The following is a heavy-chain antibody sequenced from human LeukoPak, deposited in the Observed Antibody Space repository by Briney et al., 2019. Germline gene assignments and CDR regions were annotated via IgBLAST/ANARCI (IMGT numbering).Heavy chain of an antibody. V-gene: IGHV5-51*01. CDR2: IYPADSDI. J-gene: IGHJ5*02. CDR3: ARQEYCSGGSCYTWFDP. Sequence: GESLKISCKGSGYSINNYWIGWVRQMPGKGLEWMGIIYPADSDIRYSPSFQGQVTISVDKSISTVYLQWSSLKASDTAMYYCARQEYCSGGSCYTWFDPWGQGTLVTVSS. CDR1: GYSINNYW. D-gene: IGHD2-15*01.